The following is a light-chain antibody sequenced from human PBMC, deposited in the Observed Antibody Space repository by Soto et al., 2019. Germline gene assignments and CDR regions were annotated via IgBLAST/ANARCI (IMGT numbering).Light chain of an antibody. J-gene: IGKJ3*01. CDR3: QQRSTWPPFS. V-gene: IGKV3-11*01. CDR2: GAS. Sequence: EIVMTQSPATLSVSPGERATLSCRASQSISSKLAWYQQKPGQAPRLLIYGASNRATGIPVRFSGSGSGTDFTLTISSLEPEDFAVYYCQQRSTWPPFSFGPGTKVDIK. CDR1: QSISSK.